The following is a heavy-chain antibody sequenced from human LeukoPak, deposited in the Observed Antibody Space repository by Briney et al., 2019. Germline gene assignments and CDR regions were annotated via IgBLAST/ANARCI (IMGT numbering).Heavy chain of an antibody. Sequence: EGSLRLSCAASGFTVSTNYMSWVRQAPGKGLEWVSVIHSSGATYYADSAQGRFTVSRDNSKNTLYVQMNSLRDEDTAVYYCVRMASNYYGMDVWGQGTAVTVSS. CDR1: GFTVSTNY. CDR3: VRMASNYYGMDV. J-gene: IGHJ6*02. CDR2: IHSSGAT. D-gene: IGHD5-24*01. V-gene: IGHV3-53*01.